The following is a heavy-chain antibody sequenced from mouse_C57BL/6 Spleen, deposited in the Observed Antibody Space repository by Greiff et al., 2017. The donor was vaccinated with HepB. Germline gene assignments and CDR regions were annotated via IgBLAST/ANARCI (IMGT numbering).Heavy chain of an antibody. CDR2: IWGVGST. CDR3: KTTVVERNAMDY. CDR1: GFSFTSYG. D-gene: IGHD1-1*01. Sequence: QVQLQQSGPGLVAPSQSLSITCTVSGFSFTSYGVDWVRQSPGKGLEWLGVIWGVGSTNYNSALKSRLSISKDNSKSQVFLKMNSLQTDDTAMYYCKTTVVERNAMDYWGQGTSVTVSS. V-gene: IGHV2-6*01. J-gene: IGHJ4*01.